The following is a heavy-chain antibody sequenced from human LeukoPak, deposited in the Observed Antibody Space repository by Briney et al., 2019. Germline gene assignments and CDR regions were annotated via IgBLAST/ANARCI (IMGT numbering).Heavy chain of an antibody. CDR2: IYPGDSET. Sequence: GESLKISCEGSGYNFPNYWIAWVRQMPGKGLEWMGIIYPGDSETRYSPSFQGQVTISADKSISTTYLQWSSLKASDTAIYFCARAGTTVTNNWFDPWGQGTLVTVS. D-gene: IGHD4-11*01. CDR3: ARAGTTVTNNWFDP. V-gene: IGHV5-51*01. CDR1: GYNFPNYW. J-gene: IGHJ5*02.